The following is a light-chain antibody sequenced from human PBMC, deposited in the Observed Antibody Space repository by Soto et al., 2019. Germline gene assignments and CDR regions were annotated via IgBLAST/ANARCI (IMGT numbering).Light chain of an antibody. Sequence: QSVLTQPASVSGSPGQSITISCTGTSSDVGGYNFVSWYQHHPAKAPKLMIYDVSNRPSGVSNRFSGSKSGNTASLTISGLQAEDEARYYCSSFTSSDTLVVFGGGTKLTVL. CDR1: SSDVGGYNF. CDR3: SSFTSSDTLVV. V-gene: IGLV2-14*03. J-gene: IGLJ2*01. CDR2: DVS.